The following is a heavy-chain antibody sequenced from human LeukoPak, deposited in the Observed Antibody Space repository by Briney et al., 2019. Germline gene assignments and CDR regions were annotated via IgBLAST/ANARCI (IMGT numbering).Heavy chain of an antibody. Sequence: GGSLRLSCAASGFTFSSYGMHWVRQTPGKGLAWVSRINSDGTTTNYADSVKGRFTISRDNAKNTLYLQMNILRAEDTAVYYCARDWWFDPWGQGTLVTVSS. CDR2: INSDGTTT. J-gene: IGHJ5*02. CDR1: GFTFSSYG. V-gene: IGHV3-74*01. CDR3: ARDWWFDP.